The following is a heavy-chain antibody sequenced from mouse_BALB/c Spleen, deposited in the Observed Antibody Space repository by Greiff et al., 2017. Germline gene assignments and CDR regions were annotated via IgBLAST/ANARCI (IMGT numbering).Heavy chain of an antibody. J-gene: IGHJ4*01. D-gene: IGHD1-1*02. V-gene: IGHV5-6*01. CDR1: GFTFSSYG. CDR3: ARQTGNYFMDY. Sequence: EVMLVESGGDLVKPGGSLKLSCAASGFTFSSYGMSWVRQTPDKRLEWVATISSGGSCTYYPDSVKGRFTISRDNAKNTLYLQMSSLKSEDTAMYYCARQTGNYFMDYWGQGTSDTVSS. CDR2: ISSGGSCT.